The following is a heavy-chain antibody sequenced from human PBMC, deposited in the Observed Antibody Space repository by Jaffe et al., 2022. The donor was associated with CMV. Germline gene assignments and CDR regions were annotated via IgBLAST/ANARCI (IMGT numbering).Heavy chain of an antibody. CDR1: GGTFSSYA. Sequence: QVQLVQSGAEVKKPGSSVKVSCKASGGTFSSYAISWVRQAPGQGLEWMGGIIPIFGTANYAQKFQGRVTITADESTSTAYMELSSLRSEDTAVYYCARDRGGYSGYRELYYFDYWGQGTLVTVSS. CDR2: IIPIFGTA. V-gene: IGHV1-69*01. CDR3: ARDRGGYSGYRELYYFDY. D-gene: IGHD5-12*01. J-gene: IGHJ4*02.